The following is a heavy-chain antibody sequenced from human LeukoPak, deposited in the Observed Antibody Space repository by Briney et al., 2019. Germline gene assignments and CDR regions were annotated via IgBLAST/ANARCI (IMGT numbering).Heavy chain of an antibody. J-gene: IGHJ4*02. Sequence: GGSLRLSCAASGFTFSSYSMNWVRQAPGEGLEWVSSISSSSSYIYYADSVKGRFTISRDNAKNSLFLQMNSLRAEDTAVYYCARDVTMIVADWGQGTLVTVSS. CDR1: GFTFSSYS. D-gene: IGHD3-22*01. CDR2: ISSSSSYI. CDR3: ARDVTMIVAD. V-gene: IGHV3-21*01.